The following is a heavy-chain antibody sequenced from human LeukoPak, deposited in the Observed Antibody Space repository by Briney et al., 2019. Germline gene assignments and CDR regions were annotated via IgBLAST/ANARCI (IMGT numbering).Heavy chain of an antibody. J-gene: IGHJ6*02. Sequence: GASVKVSCKASGYTFTSYYMHWVRQAPGQGLEWMGIINLSGGSTSYAQKFQGRVTMTRDTSTSTVYMELSSLRSEDTAVYYCAREGRITIFGVVIPPYYYYGMDVWGQGTTVTVSS. D-gene: IGHD3-3*01. V-gene: IGHV1-46*01. CDR3: AREGRITIFGVVIPPYYYYGMDV. CDR1: GYTFTSYY. CDR2: INLSGGST.